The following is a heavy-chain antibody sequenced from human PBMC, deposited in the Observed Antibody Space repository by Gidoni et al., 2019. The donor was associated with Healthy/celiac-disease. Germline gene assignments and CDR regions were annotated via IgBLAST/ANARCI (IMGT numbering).Heavy chain of an antibody. Sequence: EVQLVESGGGLIQPGGSLRLSCAAPGFTVSSNYMSWVRQAPGKGLEWVSVIYSGGSTYYADSVKGRFTISRDNSKNTLYLQMNSLRAEDTAVYYCARGSIAARRGFDYWGQGTLVTVSS. CDR1: GFTVSSNY. D-gene: IGHD6-6*01. V-gene: IGHV3-53*01. J-gene: IGHJ4*02. CDR3: ARGSIAARRGFDY. CDR2: IYSGGST.